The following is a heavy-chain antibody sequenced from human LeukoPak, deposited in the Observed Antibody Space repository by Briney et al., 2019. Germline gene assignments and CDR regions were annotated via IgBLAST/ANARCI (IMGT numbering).Heavy chain of an antibody. J-gene: IGHJ4*02. CDR1: GGSISSYY. CDR2: IYYSGST. D-gene: IGHD4-17*01. Sequence: SETLSLTCTVSGGSISSYYWSWIRQPPGKGLEWIGYIYYSGSTNYNPSLKSRVTISVDASKNQFSLKLSSVTAADTAVYYCARGPYGDYYFDYWGQGTLVTVSS. V-gene: IGHV4-59*01. CDR3: ARGPYGDYYFDY.